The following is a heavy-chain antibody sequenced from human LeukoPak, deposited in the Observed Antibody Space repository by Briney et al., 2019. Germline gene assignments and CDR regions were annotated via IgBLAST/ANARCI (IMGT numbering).Heavy chain of an antibody. V-gene: IGHV1-8*03. CDR3: ARVLGYSYGRGGFNY. CDR2: MNPNSGNT. CDR1: GYTFTNYD. D-gene: IGHD5-18*01. Sequence: ASVKVSCKASGYTFTNYDINWVRQATGQGLEWMGWMNPNSGNTGYAQKFQGRVTITRNTSISTAYMELSSLRSEDTAVYHCARVLGYSYGRGGFNYWGQGTLVTVSS. J-gene: IGHJ4*02.